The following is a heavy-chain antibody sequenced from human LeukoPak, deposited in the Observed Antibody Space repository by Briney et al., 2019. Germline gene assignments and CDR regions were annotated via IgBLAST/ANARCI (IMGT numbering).Heavy chain of an antibody. CDR1: GDSISGFY. D-gene: IGHD2-2*01. Sequence: PSETLSLTCTVSGDSISGFYWSWIRQAAGKGLEWIGHIYTSGSTNYNPSLKSRVTMSVDMSKNQFSLKLRSVAAADTAVYYCAGDVVAARGSFDYWGQGTLVTVSS. CDR3: AGDVVAARGSFDY. V-gene: IGHV4-4*07. CDR2: IYTSGST. J-gene: IGHJ4*02.